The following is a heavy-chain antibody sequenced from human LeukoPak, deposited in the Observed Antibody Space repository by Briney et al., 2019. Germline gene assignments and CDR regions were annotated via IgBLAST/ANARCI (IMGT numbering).Heavy chain of an antibody. CDR1: GLTFSSHR. J-gene: IGHJ4*02. CDR3: ASTISCLL. CDR2: INDDGSST. V-gene: IGHV3-74*01. Sequence: SGGSLRLSCAASGLTFSSHRMHWVRHAPGKGLVWVSRINDDGSSTTYADSVKGRFTISRDNTKNMLYLEMKSLRVEDTAVYYCASTISCLLWGQGTLVTVSS. D-gene: IGHD2-15*01.